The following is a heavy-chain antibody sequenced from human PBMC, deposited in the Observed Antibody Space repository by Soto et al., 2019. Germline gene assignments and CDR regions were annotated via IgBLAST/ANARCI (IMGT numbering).Heavy chain of an antibody. CDR2: ISSSSSTI. Sequence: EVQLVESGGGLVQPGGSLRLSCAASGFTFSSYSMNWVRQAPGKGLEWVSCISSSSSTIYYADSVQGRFTISRDNAKNSLYLQMNSLRDEDTAVYYCARYHYSSGWNAGGWFDPWGQGTLVTVSS. D-gene: IGHD6-19*01. V-gene: IGHV3-48*02. CDR3: ARYHYSSGWNAGGWFDP. J-gene: IGHJ5*02. CDR1: GFTFSSYS.